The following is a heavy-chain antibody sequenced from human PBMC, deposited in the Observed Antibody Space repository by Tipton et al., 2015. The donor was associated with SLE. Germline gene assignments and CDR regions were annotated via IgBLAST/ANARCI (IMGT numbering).Heavy chain of an antibody. CDR2: IYFTGST. V-gene: IGHV4-59*01. J-gene: IGHJ6*03. CDR3: ARDWSRFGYYYMDV. Sequence: TLSLTCTVSGGSISPYYWSWIRQPPGKGLEWIGYIYFTGSTHYNPSLKSRVTISVDTSSNQFSLNLNSVTAADTAVYYCARDWSRFGYYYMDVWGKGTTVTVSS. CDR1: GGSISPYY. D-gene: IGHD3-10*01.